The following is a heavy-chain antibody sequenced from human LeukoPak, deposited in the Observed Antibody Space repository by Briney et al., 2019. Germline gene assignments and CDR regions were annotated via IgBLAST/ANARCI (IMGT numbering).Heavy chain of an antibody. J-gene: IGHJ6*02. Sequence: GGSLRLSCAASGFTFSHYSMNWVRQAPGKGLEWVSSISSSSSNINYAGSVKGRFTVSRDNAKNSLFLQMNSLRAEDTAVYYCARGRGYRLYYYYGMDVWGQGTTVTVSS. D-gene: IGHD5-18*01. CDR3: ARGRGYRLYYYYGMDV. V-gene: IGHV3-21*06. CDR2: ISSSSSNI. CDR1: GFTFSHYS.